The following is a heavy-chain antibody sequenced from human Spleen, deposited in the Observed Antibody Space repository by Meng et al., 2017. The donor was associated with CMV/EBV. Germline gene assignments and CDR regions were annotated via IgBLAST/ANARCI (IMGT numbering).Heavy chain of an antibody. Sequence: ASVQVSCKASGYPFSGYYMNWVRQAPGQGLEWMGWINPNSDDTKYAKKFQGRVTITADESTRTAYLELRSLRSEDTAVYYCARSVVVSGVVYQYYAMDAWGQGTTVTVSS. CDR1: GYPFSGYY. CDR2: INPNSDDT. J-gene: IGHJ6*02. V-gene: IGHV1-2*02. D-gene: IGHD2-15*01. CDR3: ARSVVVSGVVYQYYAMDA.